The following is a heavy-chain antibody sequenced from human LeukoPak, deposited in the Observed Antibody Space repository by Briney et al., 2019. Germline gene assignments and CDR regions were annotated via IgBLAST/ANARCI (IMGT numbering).Heavy chain of an antibody. V-gene: IGHV4-34*01. J-gene: IGHJ6*02. CDR1: GGSFSGYY. Sequence: SETLSLTCAVYGGSFSGYYWSWIRQPPGKGLEWIGEINHSGSTNYNPSLKSRVTISVDTSKNQFSLKLSSVTAADTAVYYCARVIEPYCGGDCSSAYYYGMDVWGQGTTVTVSS. D-gene: IGHD2-21*02. CDR3: ARVIEPYCGGDCSSAYYYGMDV. CDR2: INHSGST.